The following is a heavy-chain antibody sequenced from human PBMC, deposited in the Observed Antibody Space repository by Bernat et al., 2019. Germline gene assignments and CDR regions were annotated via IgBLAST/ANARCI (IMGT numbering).Heavy chain of an antibody. Sequence: EVQLVESGGGLVKPGGSLRLSCAASGFTFSNAWMSWVRQAPGKGLEWVGRIKSKTDGGTTAYAAPVISRFTTSRDDSKNTLYLQMNSLKTEDTAVYYCTTVLPDDYGDDYWGQGTLVTVSS. V-gene: IGHV3-15*01. J-gene: IGHJ4*02. CDR3: TTVLPDDYGDDY. CDR2: IKSKTDGGTT. CDR1: GFTFSNAW. D-gene: IGHD4-17*01.